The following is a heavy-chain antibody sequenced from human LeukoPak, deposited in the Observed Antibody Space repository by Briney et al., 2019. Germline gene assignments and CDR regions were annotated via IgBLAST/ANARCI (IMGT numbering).Heavy chain of an antibody. Sequence: ASVKVSCKASGFTFTSSAMQWVRQARGQRLEWIGWIVVGSGNTNYAQKFQERVTITRDMSTSTAYMELSSLRSEDTAVYYCAKDSYDSSGYYGCFDYWGQGTLVTVSS. CDR3: AKDSYDSSGYYGCFDY. D-gene: IGHD3-22*01. J-gene: IGHJ4*02. CDR1: GFTFTSSA. V-gene: IGHV1-58*02. CDR2: IVVGSGNT.